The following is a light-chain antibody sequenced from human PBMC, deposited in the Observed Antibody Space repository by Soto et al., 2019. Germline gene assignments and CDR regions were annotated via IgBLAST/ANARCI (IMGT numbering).Light chain of an antibody. J-gene: IGKJ4*01. Sequence: DIQMTQFPSSVSASVGDRVTITCRASQPLGAWLAWYQQKPGKAPKLLIYATSTLESGVPSRFSGSGSGTEFTLTISSLQPEDFVTYYCQQADIFQLTFGGGTRVEIK. V-gene: IGKV1-12*01. CDR2: ATS. CDR1: QPLGAW. CDR3: QQADIFQLT.